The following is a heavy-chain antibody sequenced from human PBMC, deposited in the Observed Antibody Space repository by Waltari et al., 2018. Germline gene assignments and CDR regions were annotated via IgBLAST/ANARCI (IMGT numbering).Heavy chain of an antibody. V-gene: IGHV4-31*03. CDR2: IYYSGST. J-gene: IGHJ6*03. CDR3: ARVCHGYYYVSPYYYYYMDV. CDR1: GGSIRSGGYY. Sequence: QVQLQESGPGLVKPSQTLSLTCTVSGGSIRSGGYYWSWIRQHPGKGLEWIGYIYYSGSTYYNPSLKSRVTISVDTSKNQFSLKLSSVTAADTAVYYCARVCHGYYYVSPYYYYYMDVWGKGTTVTVSS. D-gene: IGHD3-22*01.